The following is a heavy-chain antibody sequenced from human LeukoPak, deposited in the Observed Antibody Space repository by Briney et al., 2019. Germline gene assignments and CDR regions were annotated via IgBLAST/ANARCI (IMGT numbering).Heavy chain of an antibody. CDR1: GFTFSSYA. V-gene: IGHV3-23*01. CDR3: AKDGSCSSTSCFLYYFYYMDV. D-gene: IGHD2-2*01. CDR2: ISGSGGST. J-gene: IGHJ6*03. Sequence: PGGSLRLSCAASGFTFSSYAMSWVRQAPGKGLEWVSAISGSGGSTYYGDSVKGRFTISRDNSKNTLYLQMNSLRAEDTAVYYCAKDGSCSSTSCFLYYFYYMDVWGKGTTVTISS.